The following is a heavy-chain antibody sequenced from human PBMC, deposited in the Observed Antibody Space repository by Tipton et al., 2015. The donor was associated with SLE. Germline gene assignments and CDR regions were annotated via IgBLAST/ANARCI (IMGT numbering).Heavy chain of an antibody. CDR3: TLTPTLIVAGLGDS. CDR2: LKNKAHGGTA. Sequence: SLRLSCTASGLTSGDFAMSWVRQAPGRGLEWVGSLKNKAHGGTANYAASVEGRSTISRDESKSIAFLQMNSLRIEDTAVYYCTLTPTLIVAGLGDSWGQGTLVTVSS. J-gene: IGHJ4*02. CDR1: GLTSGDFA. V-gene: IGHV3-49*04. D-gene: IGHD2/OR15-2a*01.